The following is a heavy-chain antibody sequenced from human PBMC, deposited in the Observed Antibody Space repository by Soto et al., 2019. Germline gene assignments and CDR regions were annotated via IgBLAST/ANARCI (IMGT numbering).Heavy chain of an antibody. CDR3: AKAINYYDSSGLDP. CDR2: ISGSGGST. V-gene: IGHV3-23*01. Sequence: GGSLRLSCAASGFTFSSYAMSWVRQAPGKGLEWVSAISGSGGSTYYADSVKGRFTISRDNSNNTLYLQMNSLRAEDTAVYYCAKAINYYDSSGLDPWGQGTLVTVSS. J-gene: IGHJ5*02. D-gene: IGHD3-22*01. CDR1: GFTFSSYA.